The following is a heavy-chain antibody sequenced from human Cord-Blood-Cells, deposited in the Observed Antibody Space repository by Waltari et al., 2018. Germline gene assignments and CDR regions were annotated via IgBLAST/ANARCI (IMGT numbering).Heavy chain of an antibody. CDR3: ARVSWNFLPPDY. CDR1: GSTFSSYE. Sequence: EVQLVESGGGLVQPGGSLRLSCAASGSTFSSYEMNWVRQAPGKGLEWVSYISSSGSTIYYADSVKGRFTISRDNAKNSLYLQMNSLRAEDTAVYYCARVSWNFLPPDYWGQGTLVTVSS. J-gene: IGHJ4*02. CDR2: ISSSGSTI. V-gene: IGHV3-48*03. D-gene: IGHD1-7*01.